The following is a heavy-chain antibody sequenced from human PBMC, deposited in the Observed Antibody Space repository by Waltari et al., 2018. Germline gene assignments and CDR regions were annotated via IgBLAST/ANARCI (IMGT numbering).Heavy chain of an antibody. CDR1: GYTFTSYY. V-gene: IGHV1-46*01. CDR3: ARGVGPYYYYGMDV. CDR2: INPSGGST. Sequence: QVQLVQSGAEVKKPGASVKVSCKASGYTFTSYYMHWVRQAPGQGLEWMGIINPSGGSTSYAQKFQGRVTITTDESTSTAYMELSSLRSEDTAVYYCARGVGPYYYYGMDVWGQGTTVTVSS. J-gene: IGHJ6*02.